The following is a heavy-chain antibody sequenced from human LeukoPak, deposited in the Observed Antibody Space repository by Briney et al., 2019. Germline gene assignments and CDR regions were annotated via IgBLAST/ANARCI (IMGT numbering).Heavy chain of an antibody. CDR3: ARGLTVRGNWFDP. CDR1: GYAFTSYD. Sequence: ASVKVSCKASGYAFTSYDINWVRQATGQGLEWMGWMNPNSGNTGYAQKFQGRVTMTRNTSISTAYMELSSLRSEDTAVYYCARGLTVRGNWFDPWGQGTLVTVSS. V-gene: IGHV1-8*01. D-gene: IGHD3-16*01. J-gene: IGHJ5*02. CDR2: MNPNSGNT.